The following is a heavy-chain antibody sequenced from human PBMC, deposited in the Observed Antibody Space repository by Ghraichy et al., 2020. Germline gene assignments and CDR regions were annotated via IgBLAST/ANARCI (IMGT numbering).Heavy chain of an antibody. D-gene: IGHD5-18*01. CDR1: GGSFSGYY. V-gene: IGHV4-34*01. J-gene: IGHJ6*02. CDR3: AGGWGAMAFRHYYGMDV. CDR2: INHSGST. Sequence: SETLSLTCAVYGGSFSGYYWSWIRQPPGKGLEWIGEINHSGSTNYNPSLKGRVTISVDTSKNQFSLKLSSVTAADTAVYYWAGGWGAMAFRHYYGMDVWGQGPMVTAS.